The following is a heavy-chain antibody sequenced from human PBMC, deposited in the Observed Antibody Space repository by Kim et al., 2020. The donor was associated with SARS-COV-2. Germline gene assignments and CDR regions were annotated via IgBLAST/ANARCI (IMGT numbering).Heavy chain of an antibody. CDR2: IYYSGST. CDR3: ARDRSSYGSGSYLVYYGMDV. J-gene: IGHJ6*02. D-gene: IGHD3-10*01. V-gene: IGHV4-31*03. CDR1: DGSISTGGYS. Sequence: SQTLSLTCTVSDGSISTGGYSWNWLRQHPGKGLEWIGYIYYSGSTYYNPSLKSRINISVDTSKNQFSLKLSSVTAADTAVYYCARDRSSYGSGSYLVYYGMDVWGQGTTVTVAS.